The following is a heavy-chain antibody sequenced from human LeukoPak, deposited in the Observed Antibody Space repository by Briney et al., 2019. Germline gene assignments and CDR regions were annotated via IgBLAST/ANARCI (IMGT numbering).Heavy chain of an antibody. D-gene: IGHD2-2*01. V-gene: IGHV3-11*01. CDR1: GFTFSDYY. Sequence: GGSLRLSCAASGFTFSDYYMSWIRQAPGKGLEWVSYISSSGSTIYYADSVKGRFTISGDNAKNSLYLQMNSLRTEDTAVYYCARGGSYCSSTSCYFDYWGQGTLVTVSS. CDR2: ISSSGSTI. CDR3: ARGGSYCSSTSCYFDY. J-gene: IGHJ4*02.